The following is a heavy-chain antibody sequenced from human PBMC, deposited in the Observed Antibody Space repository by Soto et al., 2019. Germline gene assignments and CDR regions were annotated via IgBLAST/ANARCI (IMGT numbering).Heavy chain of an antibody. Sequence: GGSLRLSCAASGFTFSSYWMHWVRQAPGKGLMWVSRINRDGSTTSYADSVKGRFTISRDNSKNTLYLQMNSLRAEDTAVYYCAKDLAAIVVVITYFDYWGQGTLVTVSS. CDR2: INRDGSTT. V-gene: IGHV3-74*01. CDR1: GFTFSSYW. D-gene: IGHD3-22*01. J-gene: IGHJ4*02. CDR3: AKDLAAIVVVITYFDY.